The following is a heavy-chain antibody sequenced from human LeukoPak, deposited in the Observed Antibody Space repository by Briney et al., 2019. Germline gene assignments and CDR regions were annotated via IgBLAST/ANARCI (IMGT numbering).Heavy chain of an antibody. Sequence: GSSVKVSFKASVGAFSSYAISWVRQAPGQALEWMGRIIPILCIANYAQKFQGRATITADKSTSTAYMELSSLRSEDTAVYYCARESYCGGDCPTGIPYYFDYWGQGTLVTVSS. V-gene: IGHV1-69*04. D-gene: IGHD2-21*02. CDR3: ARESYCGGDCPTGIPYYFDY. CDR2: IIPILCIA. CDR1: VGAFSSYA. J-gene: IGHJ4*02.